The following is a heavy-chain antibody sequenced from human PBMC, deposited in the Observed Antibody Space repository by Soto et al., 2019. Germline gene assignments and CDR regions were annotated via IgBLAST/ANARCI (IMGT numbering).Heavy chain of an antibody. CDR1: GFTFSSYR. CDR3: ARVPIGKYGVWNY. V-gene: IGHV3-74*01. Sequence: EEQLVESGGGLVQPGGSLRLSCAASGFTFSSYRMHWVRQAPGKGLVWVSRINPGGTITDYADSVKGRFTISRDNAKNTVYLQVNSLRGDDTAEYFCARVPIGKYGVWNYWGQGTLVTVSS. CDR2: INPGGTIT. J-gene: IGHJ4*02. D-gene: IGHD2-8*01.